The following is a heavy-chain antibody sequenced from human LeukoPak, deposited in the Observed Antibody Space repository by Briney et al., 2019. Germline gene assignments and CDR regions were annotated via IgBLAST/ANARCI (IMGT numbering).Heavy chain of an antibody. J-gene: IGHJ4*02. V-gene: IGHV3-7*01. Sequence: GGSLRLSCAASGFSFSSYWMGWVRQAPGKGLEWVANIKRDGSEKYYVDSVKGRFTISRDNAKNSLYLQMNSLRAEDTAVYYCTRVVAGTKLFGYWGQGTLVTVSS. CDR2: IKRDGSEK. CDR3: TRVVAGTKLFGY. CDR1: GFSFSSYW. D-gene: IGHD6-19*01.